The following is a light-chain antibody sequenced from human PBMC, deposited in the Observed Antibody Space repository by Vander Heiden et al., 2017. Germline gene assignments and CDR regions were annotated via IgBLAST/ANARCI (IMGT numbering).Light chain of an antibody. J-gene: IGKJ3*01. CDR3: HQYYSYPRT. V-gene: IGKV1-8*01. CDR1: QGISSY. CDR2: AAS. Sequence: AIRMTQSPSSLSASTGDRVTITCRASQGISSYLAWYQQKPGKAPKLLIYAASTLQSGVPSRFSGSGSGTDFTLTISCLQSEDFATYYCHQYYSYPRTFGHGTKVDIK.